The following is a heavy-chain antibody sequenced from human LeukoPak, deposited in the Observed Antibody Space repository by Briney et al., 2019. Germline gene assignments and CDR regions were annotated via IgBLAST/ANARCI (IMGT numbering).Heavy chain of an antibody. D-gene: IGHD3-3*01. CDR3: ARANTPYYDFWSGYRHDAFDI. J-gene: IGHJ3*02. Sequence: GGSLRLSCAASGFTFSSYSMNWVRQAPGMGLEWVSYISSSSSTIYYADSVKGRFTISRDNAKNSLYLQMNSLRAEDTAVYYCARANTPYYDFWSGYRHDAFDIWGQGTMVTVSS. CDR2: ISSSSSTI. CDR1: GFTFSSYS. V-gene: IGHV3-48*01.